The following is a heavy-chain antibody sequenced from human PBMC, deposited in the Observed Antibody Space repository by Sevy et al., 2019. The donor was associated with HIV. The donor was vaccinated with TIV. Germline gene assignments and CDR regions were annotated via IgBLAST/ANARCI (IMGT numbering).Heavy chain of an antibody. V-gene: IGHV1-69*13. CDR1: GGTFSSYA. D-gene: IGHD3-22*01. CDR3: AMYYYDSSGYSKWFDP. CDR2: IIPIFGTA. Sequence: ASVKVSCKASGGTFSSYAISWVRQAPGQGLEWMGGIIPIFGTANYAQKFRAGSTITADESTSTAYMELSGLRSEDTAVYYCAMYYYDSSGYSKWFDPWGQGTLVTVSS. J-gene: IGHJ5*02.